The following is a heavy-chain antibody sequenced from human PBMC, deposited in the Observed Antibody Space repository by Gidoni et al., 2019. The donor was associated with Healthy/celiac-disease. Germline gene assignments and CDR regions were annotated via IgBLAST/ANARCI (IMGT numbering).Heavy chain of an antibody. CDR1: GGTFSSYA. CDR3: ARAAVDTRYYYYGMDV. V-gene: IGHV1-69*04. Sequence: QVQLVQSGAEVKKPGSSVKVSCKASGGTFSSYAISWVRQAPGQGLEWMGRIIPILGIANYAQKFQGRVTITADKSTSTAYMELSSLRSEDTAVYYCARAAVDTRYYYYGMDVWGQGTTVTVSS. D-gene: IGHD5-18*01. CDR2: IIPILGIA. J-gene: IGHJ6*02.